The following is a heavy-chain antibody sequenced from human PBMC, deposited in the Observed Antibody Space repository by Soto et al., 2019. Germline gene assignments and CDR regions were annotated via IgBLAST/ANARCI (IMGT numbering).Heavy chain of an antibody. J-gene: IGHJ5*02. D-gene: IGHD5-12*01. V-gene: IGHV3-9*01. CDR1: GFTFDDYA. Sequence: PGGSLRLSCAASGFTFDDYAMHWVRQAPGKGLEWVSGISWNSGSIGYADSVKGRFTISRDNAKNSLYLQMNSLRAEDTALYYCAKAPPVSGGYDYLWFDPWGQGTLVTVSS. CDR3: AKAPPVSGGYDYLWFDP. CDR2: ISWNSGSI.